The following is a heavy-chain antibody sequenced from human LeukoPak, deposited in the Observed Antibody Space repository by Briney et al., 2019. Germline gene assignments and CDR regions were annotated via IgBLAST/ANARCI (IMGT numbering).Heavy chain of an antibody. V-gene: IGHV3-21*01. J-gene: IGHJ4*02. Sequence: GGSLRLSCAASGYTFSSYSMNWVRQAPGKGLEWVSSISSSSSYIYYADSVKGRFTISRDNAKNSLYLQMNSLRAEDTAVYYCASKDPYSNYGKFDYWGQGTLVTVSS. CDR3: ASKDPYSNYGKFDY. CDR2: ISSSSSYI. D-gene: IGHD4-11*01. CDR1: GYTFSSYS.